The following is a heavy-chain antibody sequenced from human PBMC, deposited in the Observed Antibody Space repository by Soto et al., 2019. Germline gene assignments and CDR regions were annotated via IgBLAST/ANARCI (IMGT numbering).Heavy chain of an antibody. D-gene: IGHD5-18*01. V-gene: IGHV4-39*01. CDR3: ARRNGGYSYGEIDY. J-gene: IGHJ4*02. Sequence: SETLSLTCTVSGGSISSSSYYWGWIRQPPGKGLEWIGSIYYSGSTYYNPSLKSRVTISVGTSKNQFSLKLSSVTAADTAVYYCARRNGGYSYGEIDYWGQGTLVTVSS. CDR2: IYYSGST. CDR1: GGSISSSSYY.